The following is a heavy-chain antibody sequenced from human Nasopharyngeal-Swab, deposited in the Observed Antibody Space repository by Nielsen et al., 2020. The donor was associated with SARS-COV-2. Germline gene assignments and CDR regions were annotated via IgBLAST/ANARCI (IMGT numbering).Heavy chain of an antibody. Sequence: WVRQAPGQGLEWMGIINPSGGSTSYAQKFQGRVTMTRDTSTSTVYMELSSLRSEDTAVYYCAREEAWLPLDYWGQGTLVTVSS. CDR2: INPSGGST. CDR3: AREEAWLPLDY. D-gene: IGHD3-22*01. J-gene: IGHJ4*02. V-gene: IGHV1-46*01.